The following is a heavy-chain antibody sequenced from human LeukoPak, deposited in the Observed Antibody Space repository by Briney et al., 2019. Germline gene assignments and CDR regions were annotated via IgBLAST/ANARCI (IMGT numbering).Heavy chain of an antibody. D-gene: IGHD3-3*01. V-gene: IGHV4-39*01. CDR3: ARGELRFLEWLSLHFDY. Sequence: PSETLSLTCTVSGGSISSSSYYWGWIRQPPGKGLEWIGSIYYSGSTYYNPSLKSRVTISVDTSKNQFSLKLSSVTAADTAVYYCARGELRFLEWLSLHFDYWGQGTLVTVSS. J-gene: IGHJ4*02. CDR2: IYYSGST. CDR1: GGSISSSSYY.